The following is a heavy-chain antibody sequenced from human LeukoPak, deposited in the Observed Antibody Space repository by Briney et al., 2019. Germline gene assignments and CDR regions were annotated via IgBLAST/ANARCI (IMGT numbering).Heavy chain of an antibody. J-gene: IGHJ3*02. CDR2: INPSGGST. CDR1: GYTFTSYY. V-gene: IGHV1-46*01. Sequence: ASVKVSCKASGYTFTSYYMHWVRQAPGQGLEWMGIINPSGGSTSYAQKFQGRVTMTRDTSTSTVYMELSSLRSEDTAVYYCARETQEYSSSPGGAFDIWGQGTMVTVSS. D-gene: IGHD6-6*01. CDR3: ARETQEYSSSPGGAFDI.